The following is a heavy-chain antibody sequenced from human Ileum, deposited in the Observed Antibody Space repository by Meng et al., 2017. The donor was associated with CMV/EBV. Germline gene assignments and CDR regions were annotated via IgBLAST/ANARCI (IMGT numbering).Heavy chain of an antibody. D-gene: IGHD6-25*01. V-gene: IGHV4-39*06. Sequence: HLQGSVPEMGYASETLSPSSKVSGGPFSNGFSFWPWIRQPPGKGLGCMWSVSFNGNTFYTPPPKNLITILVDTLNSQVTLELNQMTGPNTAVYFWANGPRAASSCNCDDSWGQGTLVTVSS. CDR3: ANGPRAASSCNCDDS. CDR2: VSFNGNT. J-gene: IGHJ5*01. CDR1: GGPFSNGFSF.